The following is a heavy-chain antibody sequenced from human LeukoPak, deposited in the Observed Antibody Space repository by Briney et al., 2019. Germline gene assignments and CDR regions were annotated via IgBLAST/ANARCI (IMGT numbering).Heavy chain of an antibody. V-gene: IGHV4-4*07. D-gene: IGHD1-7*01. CDR3: ARYRNWNYAAPWTRNWYFDL. CDR2: IYTSGST. J-gene: IGHJ2*01. CDR1: GGSLSSYY. Sequence: SETLSLTCTVSGGSLSSYYWSWIRQPAGKGLEWIGRIYTSGSTNYNPSLKSRVTMSVDTSKNQFSLKLSSVTAADTAVYYCARYRNWNYAAPWTRNWYFDLWGRGTLVTVSS.